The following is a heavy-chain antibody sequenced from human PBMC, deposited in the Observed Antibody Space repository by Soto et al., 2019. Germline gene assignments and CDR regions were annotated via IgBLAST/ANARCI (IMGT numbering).Heavy chain of an antibody. CDR1: GYTFTSYD. CDR3: ARGLEYNWNDEG. D-gene: IGHD1-20*01. CDR2: MNPNSGNT. J-gene: IGHJ4*02. V-gene: IGHV1-8*01. Sequence: ASVKVSCKASGYTFTSYDINWVRQATGQGLEWMGWMNPNSGNTGYAQKFQGRVTMTRNTSISTAYMELSSLRSEDTAVYYCARGLEYNWNDEGWGQGTLVTVSS.